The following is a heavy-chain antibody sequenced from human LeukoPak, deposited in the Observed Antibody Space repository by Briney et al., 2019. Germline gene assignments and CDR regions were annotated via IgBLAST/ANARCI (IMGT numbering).Heavy chain of an antibody. CDR2: ISSSGGTM. V-gene: IGHV3-48*03. Sequence: GGSLILSCAASGFTFSTNEMNWVRQAPGKGLEWVSYISSSGGTMLYADSVRGRFTISRDNAKNSVYLQMNSLRAEDTAIYYCAKDSLDYWGQGTLVTVSS. CDR1: GFTFSTNE. CDR3: AKDSLDY. J-gene: IGHJ4*02.